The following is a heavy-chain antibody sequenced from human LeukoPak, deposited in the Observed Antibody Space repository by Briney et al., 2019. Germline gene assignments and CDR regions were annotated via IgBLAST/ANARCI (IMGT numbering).Heavy chain of an antibody. Sequence: PGGSLRLSCAASGFTFSSYGMHWVRQAPGKGLEWVAVISYDGSNKYYADSVKGRFTISRDNSKNTLYLQMNSLRAEDTAVYYCAKGSGSYYHFDYWGQGTLVTVSS. CDR3: AKGSGSYYHFDY. J-gene: IGHJ4*02. CDR1: GFTFSSYG. CDR2: ISYDGSNK. D-gene: IGHD3-10*01. V-gene: IGHV3-30*18.